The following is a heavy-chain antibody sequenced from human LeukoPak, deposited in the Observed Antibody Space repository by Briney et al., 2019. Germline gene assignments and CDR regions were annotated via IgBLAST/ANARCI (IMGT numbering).Heavy chain of an antibody. Sequence: PSETLSLTCTVSGGSVSSGSYYWSWIRQPPGKGLEWIGYIYYSGSTNYNPSLKSRVTISVDTSKNQFSLKLSSVTAADTAVYYCARGEIIQGYNWFGPWGQGTLVTVSS. CDR1: GGSVSSGSYY. J-gene: IGHJ5*02. D-gene: IGHD3-22*01. V-gene: IGHV4-61*01. CDR3: ARGEIIQGYNWFGP. CDR2: IYYSGST.